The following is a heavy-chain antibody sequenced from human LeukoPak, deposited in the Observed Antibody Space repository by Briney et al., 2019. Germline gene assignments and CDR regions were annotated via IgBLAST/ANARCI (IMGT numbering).Heavy chain of an antibody. CDR2: ITNNGGRT. V-gene: IGHV3-64*02. CDR1: GFSFSNYA. J-gene: IGHJ4*02. CDR3: AGGSPRGSGYYYFDS. Sequence: GGSLRLSCEASGFSFSNYAMHWVRQAPGKGLEYVSAITNNGGRTFYVDSVKGRFTISRDNSKNTLYLQMGSLRAEDMAVYYCAGGSPRGSGYYYFDSWAQGTLVTVSS. D-gene: IGHD3-22*01.